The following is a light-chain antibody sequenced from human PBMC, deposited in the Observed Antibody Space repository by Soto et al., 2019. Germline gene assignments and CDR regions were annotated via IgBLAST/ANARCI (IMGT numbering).Light chain of an antibody. CDR3: SSSVSYSTFVV. CDR1: SRDVGGYNY. CDR2: EVS. V-gene: IGLV2-14*01. Sequence: QSALTQPASVSGSPGQSITISCTGTSRDVGGYNYVSWHQQHPGKAPKVIITEVSNRPSGVSNRCSGSKSCNTASLTISGLQAADEADDYCSSSVSYSTFVVFGRGTKLTVL. J-gene: IGLJ1*01.